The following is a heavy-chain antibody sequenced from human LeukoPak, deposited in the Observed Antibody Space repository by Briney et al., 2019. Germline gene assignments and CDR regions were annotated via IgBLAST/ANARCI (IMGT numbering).Heavy chain of an antibody. J-gene: IGHJ6*02. V-gene: IGHV4-59*01. CDR2: IHYSGST. D-gene: IGHD5-12*01. CDR3: ARVSGATITTYYGMDV. Sequence: SETLSLTCTVSGGSFSRYYWSWIRQRPGKGLEWIGNIHYSGSTNYNPSLKSRVTISIDTSKNQFSLRLSSVTAVDTAVYYCARVSGATITTYYGMDVWGQGTTVTVS. CDR1: GGSFSRYY.